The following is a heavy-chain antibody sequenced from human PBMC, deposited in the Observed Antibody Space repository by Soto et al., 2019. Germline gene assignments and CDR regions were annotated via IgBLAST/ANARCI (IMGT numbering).Heavy chain of an antibody. V-gene: IGHV1-58*01. CDR1: GFTFRSSA. D-gene: IGHD3-22*01. J-gene: IGHJ4*02. CDR3: VATIDWGSYDFGGYPS. Sequence: SVKVSCKGSGFTFRSSAVQWVRQARGQGLEWIGWIVVGSEKTNYAQKFQERVTIRRDMSTSTAYTELSGLRSEDTAVYYCVATIDWGSYDFGGYPSWGQGTLVTVSS. CDR2: IVVGSEKT.